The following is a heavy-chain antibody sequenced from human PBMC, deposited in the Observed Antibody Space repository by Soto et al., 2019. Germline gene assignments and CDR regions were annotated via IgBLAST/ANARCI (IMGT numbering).Heavy chain of an antibody. J-gene: IGHJ4*01. CDR2: TYYRSKWYY. D-gene: IGHD1-26*01. Sequence: SQTLSLTCAITGDSVSSNSAGWSWVRQSPSRGLEWLGRTYYRSKWYYEYAVSVRGRITINPDTSKNQYSLQLNSVTPEDTAVYFCARGEQYSGRIFDYWGQGTLVTVTT. V-gene: IGHV6-1*01. CDR3: ARGEQYSGRIFDY. CDR1: GDSVSSNSAG.